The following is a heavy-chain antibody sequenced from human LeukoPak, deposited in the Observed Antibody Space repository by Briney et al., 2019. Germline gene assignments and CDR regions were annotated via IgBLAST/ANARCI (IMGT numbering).Heavy chain of an antibody. V-gene: IGHV3-23*01. J-gene: IGHJ4*02. CDR3: AKWGDYDVLTGYYDSDY. D-gene: IGHD3-9*01. CDR1: GFTFTNYA. Sequence: GGSLRLSCAASGFTFTNYAMSWVRQAPGKGLERVSAIVGSGVSTYYADSVKGRFTISRDNSKDTLYLQMNSLSAEDTAVYYCAKWGDYDVLTGYYDSDYWGQGTRVTVSS. CDR2: IVGSGVST.